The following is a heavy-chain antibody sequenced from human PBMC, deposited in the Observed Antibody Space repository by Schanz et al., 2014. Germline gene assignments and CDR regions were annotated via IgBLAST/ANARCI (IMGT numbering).Heavy chain of an antibody. Sequence: QVQLVQSGAEVKKPGSSVKVSCKASGYTFTGYYMHWVRQAPGQGLEWMGWINPNSGDTNYAQKFQGWVTMTRDTSVSTAYMEVSRLKSDDAAVYYCARLSVAGRPHVNYWYFDLWGRGTLVTVSS. V-gene: IGHV1-2*04. CDR3: ARLSVAGRPHVNYWYFDL. J-gene: IGHJ2*01. CDR2: INPNSGDT. D-gene: IGHD6-19*01. CDR1: GYTFTGYY.